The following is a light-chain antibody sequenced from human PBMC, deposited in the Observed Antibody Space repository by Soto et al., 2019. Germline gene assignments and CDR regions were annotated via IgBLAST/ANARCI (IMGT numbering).Light chain of an antibody. CDR1: ESVNSRY. CDR3: QQYGRPPRAT. CDR2: EAS. Sequence: ETVMTQFPATLSVSPGDRVTLSCRASESVNSRYIAWYQVKPGQAPRLLIYEASSRATGIPDRFSGGGSGTDFTLSISKVEPEDFAVYYCQQYGRPPRATFGQGTRLEIK. V-gene: IGKV3-20*01. J-gene: IGKJ5*01.